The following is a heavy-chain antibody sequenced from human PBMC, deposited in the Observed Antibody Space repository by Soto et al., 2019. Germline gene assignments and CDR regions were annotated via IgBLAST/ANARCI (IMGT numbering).Heavy chain of an antibody. D-gene: IGHD2-2*01. J-gene: IGHJ3*02. V-gene: IGHV3-66*01. Sequence: PGGSLRLSCAASGITVSERFVSWVRQAPGKGLEWVSILYSGGSTYYADSVKGRFTISRDNAKNTLYLQMNSLRAEDTAVYYCARDWGYCSSTSCYDAFDIWGQGTMVTVSS. CDR2: LYSGGST. CDR3: ARDWGYCSSTSCYDAFDI. CDR1: GITVSERF.